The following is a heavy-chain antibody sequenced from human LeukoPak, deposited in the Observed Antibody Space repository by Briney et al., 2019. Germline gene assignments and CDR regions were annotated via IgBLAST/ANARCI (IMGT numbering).Heavy chain of an antibody. CDR1: GFSLSSKG. Sequence: GRSLRLSCAASGFSLSSKGMQGVRQAPDEGVEGVTTISYDGSKDYGEHVRGRLTISRDNSKNTPSSQMNSLRAADTAEYSCARDTTPLRNSDPRPDSGWYLDFWGQGTLVTVSS. CDR3: ARDTTPLRNSDPRPDSGWYLDF. V-gene: IGHV3-30*03. D-gene: IGHD5-12*01. J-gene: IGHJ4*02. CDR2: ISYDGSK.